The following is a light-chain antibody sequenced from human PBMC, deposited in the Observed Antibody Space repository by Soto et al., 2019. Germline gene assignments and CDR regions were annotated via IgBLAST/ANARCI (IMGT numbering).Light chain of an antibody. J-gene: IGKJ1*01. CDR2: VSS. Sequence: EIVLTXSPGTFYLSPGERATLSCRASLTISDNYLALYQQKAGQAPRLVIYVSSSSATGIPDRFSSSGSGKDFTLTISRLEPEDFAVYYCQQYSMAPLTFGQVTKVAIK. CDR3: QQYSMAPLT. V-gene: IGKV3-20*01. CDR1: LTISDNY.